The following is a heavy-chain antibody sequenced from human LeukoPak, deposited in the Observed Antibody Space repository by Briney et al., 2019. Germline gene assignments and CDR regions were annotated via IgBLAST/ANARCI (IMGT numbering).Heavy chain of an antibody. D-gene: IGHD7-27*01. CDR1: GDSISSGGYY. Sequence: SETLSLTCTVSGDSISSGGYYWNWIRQHPGKGLEWIGYIYFSGSTYYSPSLKSRVTISVDTSNNQFSLKLSPVIAADSAVYYCARGGRTGDLDYWGQGTLVTVSS. CDR3: ARGGRTGDLDY. J-gene: IGHJ4*02. CDR2: IYFSGST. V-gene: IGHV4-31*03.